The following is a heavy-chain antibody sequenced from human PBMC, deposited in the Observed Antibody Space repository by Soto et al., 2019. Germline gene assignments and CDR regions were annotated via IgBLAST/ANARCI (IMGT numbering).Heavy chain of an antibody. Sequence: GASVKVSCKASGGTFSSYAISWVRQAPGQGLEWMGGIIPIFGTANYAQKFQGRVTITADESTSTAYMELSSLGSEDTAVYYCARVWGLYGSGSFDGYYYGMDVWGQGTTVTVSS. CDR2: IIPIFGTA. D-gene: IGHD3-10*01. J-gene: IGHJ6*02. CDR1: GGTFSSYA. V-gene: IGHV1-69*13. CDR3: ARVWGLYGSGSFDGYYYGMDV.